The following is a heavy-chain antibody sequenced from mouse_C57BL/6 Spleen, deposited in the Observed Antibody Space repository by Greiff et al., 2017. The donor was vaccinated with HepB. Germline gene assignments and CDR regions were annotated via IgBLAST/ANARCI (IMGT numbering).Heavy chain of an antibody. CDR1: GYTFSSYW. V-gene: IGHV1-53*01. CDR3: ARQIYDGYPYYFDY. CDR2: INPSNGGT. J-gene: IGHJ2*01. D-gene: IGHD2-3*01. Sequence: QVQLQQPGTELVKPGASVKLSCKASGYTFSSYWMHWVKQRPGQGLEWIGNINPSNGGTNYNEKFKSKATLTVDKSSSTAYMQLSSLTSEDSAVYYCARQIYDGYPYYFDYWGQGTTLTVSS.